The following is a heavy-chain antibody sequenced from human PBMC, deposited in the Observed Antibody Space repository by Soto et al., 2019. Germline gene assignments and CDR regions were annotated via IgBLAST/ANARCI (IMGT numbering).Heavy chain of an antibody. D-gene: IGHD3-22*01. V-gene: IGHV1-18*01. CDR1: GYTFTSYG. J-gene: IGHJ5*02. Sequence: ASVKVSCKASGYTFTSYGISWVRQAPGQGLEWMGWISAYNGNTNYAQRLQGRVTMTTDTSTSTAYMELRSLRSDDTAVYYCARVKGSGYHNWFDPWGQGTLVTVSS. CDR3: ARVKGSGYHNWFDP. CDR2: ISAYNGNT.